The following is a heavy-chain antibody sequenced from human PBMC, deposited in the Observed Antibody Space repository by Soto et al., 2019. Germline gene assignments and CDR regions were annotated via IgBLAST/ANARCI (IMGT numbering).Heavy chain of an antibody. V-gene: IGHV3-30*03. D-gene: IGHD2-21*01. Sequence: QVLLVESGGGVVQPGRSLTLSCEASGFLFSTYGLPWVRQAPGWGPGGVELISKDGAKKFHADTVKGRFTISRDNSKNTLYLEMNSLRAEDTATYYCTRDPRHCGSTTPCGVHWAANWLDPWGQGTLVTVSS. CDR2: ISKDGAKK. J-gene: IGHJ5*02. CDR3: TRDPRHCGSTTPCGVHWAANWLDP. CDR1: GFLFSTYG.